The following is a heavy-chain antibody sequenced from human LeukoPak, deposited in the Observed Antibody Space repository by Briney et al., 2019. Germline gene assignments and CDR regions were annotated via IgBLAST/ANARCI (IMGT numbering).Heavy chain of an antibody. CDR3: ASPYYYDSSGPFDY. J-gene: IGHJ4*02. V-gene: IGHV3-64D*06. Sequence: GGSLRLSCSASGFTFSTYAMHWVRQAPGKGLEYVSAITSDGGTTYYADSVKGRFTISRDNSKNTLYLQVNSLRAEDTAVYYCASPYYYDSSGPFDYWGQGTLVTVSS. CDR1: GFTFSTYA. CDR2: ITSDGGTT. D-gene: IGHD3-22*01.